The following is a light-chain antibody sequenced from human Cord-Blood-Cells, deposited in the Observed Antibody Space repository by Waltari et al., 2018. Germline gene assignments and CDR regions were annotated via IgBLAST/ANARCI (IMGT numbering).Light chain of an antibody. J-gene: IGKJ4*02. CDR2: AAS. V-gene: IGKV1-39*01. CDR3: QQSYSTPLT. Sequence: DIQMTQSPSSLSASVGDRVTITCRASQSISSYLNWYQQKPGKAPKLLIYAASSLQSGVPSRFSGSGAGTDVTLTIRSLQPDDFATYYGQQSYSTPLTFGAGTKVEIK. CDR1: QSISSY.